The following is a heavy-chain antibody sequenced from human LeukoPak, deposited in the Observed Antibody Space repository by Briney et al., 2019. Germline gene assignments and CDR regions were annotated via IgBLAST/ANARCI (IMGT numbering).Heavy chain of an antibody. J-gene: IGHJ4*02. Sequence: GGSLRLSCAASGFTFNSYGMHWVRQAPGKGLEWVAFIRYDGTNTYYADSVKGRFTISRDNSKNTLYLQMNSLRAEDTAVYYCASVLGPEYYYDSSGTGWGQGTLVTVSS. CDR3: ASVLGPEYYYDSSGTG. D-gene: IGHD3-22*01. CDR2: IRYDGTNT. CDR1: GFTFNSYG. V-gene: IGHV3-30*02.